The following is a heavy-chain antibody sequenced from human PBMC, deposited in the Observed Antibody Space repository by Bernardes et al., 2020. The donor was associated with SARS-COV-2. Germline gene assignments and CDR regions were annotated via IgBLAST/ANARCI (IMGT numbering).Heavy chain of an antibody. D-gene: IGHD5-12*01. CDR1: GFTLSAYE. J-gene: IGHJ3*01. Sequence: GGYLRLSCAASGFTLSAYEINWVRQAPGKGLEWVSYIDMSGTTISYADSVRGRFIISRDNAANSVYLQMNSLRDEDTAVYYCARDGGFRATHSWASIEDSFDLWGQGTTVTVSS. V-gene: IGHV3-48*03. CDR2: IDMSGTTI. CDR3: ARDGGFRATHSWASIEDSFDL.